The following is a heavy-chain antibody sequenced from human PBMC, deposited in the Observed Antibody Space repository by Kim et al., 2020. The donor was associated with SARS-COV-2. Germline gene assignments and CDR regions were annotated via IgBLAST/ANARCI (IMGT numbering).Heavy chain of an antibody. V-gene: IGHV3-48*02. J-gene: IGHJ3*02. CDR1: GFTFGTYT. Sequence: GGSLRLSCAASGFTFGTYTMNWVRQAPGKGLEWVSYISSESTTIHYSDSVKGRFTVSRDNAKNSLSLLMNSLRDEDTAVYYCVRESADAFDIWGQGTMVT. CDR3: VRESADAFDI. CDR2: ISSESTTI.